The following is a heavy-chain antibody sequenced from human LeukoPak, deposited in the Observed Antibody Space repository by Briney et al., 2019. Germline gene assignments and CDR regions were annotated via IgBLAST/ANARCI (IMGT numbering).Heavy chain of an antibody. J-gene: IGHJ5*02. CDR3: ASLSQYPSAWFDP. CDR2: INSDGSTT. D-gene: IGHD2/OR15-2a*01. Sequence: GSLRLSCAASGFNFNNYWMHWVRQTSGKGLEWVSRINSDGSTTTYADSVKGRFTISRDNTKNMLYLQMNSLTAEDTAMYYCASLSQYPSAWFDPWGQGTLVTVSS. V-gene: IGHV3-74*01. CDR1: GFNFNNYW.